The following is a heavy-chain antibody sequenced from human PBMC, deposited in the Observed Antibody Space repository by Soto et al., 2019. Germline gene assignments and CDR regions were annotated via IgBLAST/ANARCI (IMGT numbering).Heavy chain of an antibody. CDR2: ISSSRSTK. CDR1: GFTFSSYS. CDR3: ASNPLLQPAY. D-gene: IGHD2-15*01. J-gene: IGHJ4*02. V-gene: IGHV3-48*04. Sequence: GGSLRLSCAASGFTFSSYSMNWVRQAPGKGLEWVANISSSRSTKYYVDSVKGRFTISRDNAKNSLYLQMNSLRAEDTAVYYCASNPLLQPAYWGQGTLVTVSS.